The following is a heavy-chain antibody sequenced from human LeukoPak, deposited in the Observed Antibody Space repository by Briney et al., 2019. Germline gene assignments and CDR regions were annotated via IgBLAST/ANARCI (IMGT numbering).Heavy chain of an antibody. V-gene: IGHV3-21*01. CDR2: MSSRSSEI. D-gene: IGHD3-16*01. CDR1: GFTFISYS. CDR3: ARDLGFDQ. Sequence: GGSLRHSCVASGFTFISYSMNGVRQAPGRGREWVSSMSSRSSEIYYAHTVQRQFPIPRDNAKNSLYLQMNSLRAEDTGVYYCARDLGFDQWGRGTLVSVSS. J-gene: IGHJ4*02.